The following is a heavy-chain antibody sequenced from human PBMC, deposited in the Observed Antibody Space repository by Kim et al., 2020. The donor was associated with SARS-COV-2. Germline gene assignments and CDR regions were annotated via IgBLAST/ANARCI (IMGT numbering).Heavy chain of an antibody. D-gene: IGHD1-1*01. CDR1: GFTFSSYA. J-gene: IGHJ4*02. CDR3: AREEPFIGTDGY. V-gene: IGHV3-30-3*01. Sequence: GGSLRLSCAASGFTFSSYAMHWVRQAPGKGLEWVAVISYDGSNKYYADSVKGRFTISRDNSKNTLYLQMNSLRAEDTAVYYCAREEPFIGTDGYWGQGTLVTVSS. CDR2: ISYDGSNK.